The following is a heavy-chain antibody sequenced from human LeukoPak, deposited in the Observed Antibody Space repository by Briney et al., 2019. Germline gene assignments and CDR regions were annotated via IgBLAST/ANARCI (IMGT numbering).Heavy chain of an antibody. J-gene: IGHJ4*02. Sequence: GGSLRLSCAASGFTFSSYEMNWVRQAPGKGLEWVSYISSSSSTIYYADSVKGRFTISRDNAKNSLYLQMNSLRAEDTAVYYCARVYRRYFDYWGQGTLVTVSS. CDR3: ARVYRRYFDY. D-gene: IGHD1-14*01. CDR1: GFTFSSYE. CDR2: ISSSSSTI. V-gene: IGHV3-48*01.